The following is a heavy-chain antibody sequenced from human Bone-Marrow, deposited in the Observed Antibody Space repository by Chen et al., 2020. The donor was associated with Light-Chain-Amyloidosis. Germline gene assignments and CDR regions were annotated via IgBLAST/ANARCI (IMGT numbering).Heavy chain of an antibody. CDR3: AKDLQTYCDYDYYYYGLDV. V-gene: IGHV3-30*18. D-gene: IGHD4-17*01. J-gene: IGHJ6*02. CDR1: GFTFRTYG. CDR2: ISYDGNNQ. Sequence: QVQLVESGGGVVQPGKSLRLSCAASGFTFRTYGMHWVRQAPGKGLEWVALISYDGNNQYYSDSVKGRFTISRDNSKNTVYLQMNSLRLEDTALYYCAKDLQTYCDYDYYYYGLDVWGQGTAVTVSS.